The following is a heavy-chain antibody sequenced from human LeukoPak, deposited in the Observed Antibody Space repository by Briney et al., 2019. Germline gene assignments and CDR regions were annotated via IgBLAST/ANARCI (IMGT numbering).Heavy chain of an antibody. CDR3: ARGRSPPSEDTSDY. D-gene: IGHD1-26*01. J-gene: IGHJ4*02. CDR2: IWDGVDNK. CDR1: GFTFSRYG. Sequence: GRSLRLSCAASGFTFSRYGMHWVRQAPGKGLEWLVVIWDGVDNKYSADSVKGRFTVSRDSSKYMLYLQMNSLRAADTAVYYCARGRSPPSEDTSDYWGQGILVTVSS. V-gene: IGHV3-33*08.